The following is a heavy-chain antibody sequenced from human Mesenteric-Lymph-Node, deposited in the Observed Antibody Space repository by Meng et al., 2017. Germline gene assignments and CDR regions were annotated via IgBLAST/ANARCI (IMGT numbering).Heavy chain of an antibody. Sequence: GESLKISCAASGFLFSTSEMNWVRQAPGKGLECVAYISGSGSTTKYADSVKGRFTISKDTAKNSLYLQMNNLRAEDTAIYYCATTGYYPVSYDWGQGTLVTVSS. J-gene: IGHJ4*02. D-gene: IGHD3-9*01. CDR2: ISGSGSTT. CDR1: GFLFSTSE. V-gene: IGHV3-48*03. CDR3: ATTGYYPVSYD.